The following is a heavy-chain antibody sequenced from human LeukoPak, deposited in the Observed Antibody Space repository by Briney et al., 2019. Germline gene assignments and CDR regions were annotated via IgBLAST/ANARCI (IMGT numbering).Heavy chain of an antibody. D-gene: IGHD4-11*01. V-gene: IGHV1-2*02. CDR2: INPNSGGT. J-gene: IGHJ4*02. CDR3: ARENMTTDFDY. CDR1: GYTFTGYY. Sequence: ASVKVSCKASGYTFTGYYMHWVRQAPGQGIEWMGWINPNSGGTNYAQKFQGRVTMTSHTSISTAYMELSRLRADDTAVYYCARENMTTDFDYWGQGTLVTVSS.